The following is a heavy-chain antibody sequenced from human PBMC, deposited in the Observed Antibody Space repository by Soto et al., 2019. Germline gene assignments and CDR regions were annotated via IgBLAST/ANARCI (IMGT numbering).Heavy chain of an antibody. CDR2: ISSSSSTI. Sequence: LRLSCAASGFTFSSYSMNWVRQAPGKGLEWVSYISSSSSTIYYADSVKGRFTISRDNAKNSLYLQMNSLRDEDTAVYYCARDDDYGDYGGYGMDVWGQGTTVTVSS. CDR1: GFTFSSYS. J-gene: IGHJ6*02. V-gene: IGHV3-48*02. D-gene: IGHD4-17*01. CDR3: ARDDDYGDYGGYGMDV.